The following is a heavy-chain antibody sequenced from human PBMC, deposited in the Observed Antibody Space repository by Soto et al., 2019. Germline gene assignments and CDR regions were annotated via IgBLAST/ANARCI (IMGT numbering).Heavy chain of an antibody. D-gene: IGHD6-6*01. CDR1: GFTFSSYW. J-gene: IGHJ6*02. V-gene: IGHV3-74*01. CDR3: ARDGPYSSYTHSYYYYGMDV. Sequence: GGSLRLSCAASGFTFSSYWMHWVRQAPGKGLVWVSRINSDGSSTSYADSVKGRFTISRDNAKNTLYLQMNSLRAEDTAVYYCARDGPYSSYTHSYYYYGMDVWGQGTTVTVSS. CDR2: INSDGSST.